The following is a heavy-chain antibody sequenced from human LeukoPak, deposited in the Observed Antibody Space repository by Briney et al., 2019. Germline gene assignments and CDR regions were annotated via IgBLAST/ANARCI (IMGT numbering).Heavy chain of an antibody. CDR2: IYYSGST. CDR1: GGSISSYY. Sequence: SETLSLTCTVSGGSISSYYWSWIRQPPGKGLEWIGYIYYSGSTNYNPSLKSRVTISVDTSKNQFSLKLSSVTAADTAVYYCARWAVVAPPASYWYFDLWGRGTLVTVSS. CDR3: ARWAVVAPPASYWYFDL. V-gene: IGHV4-59*08. J-gene: IGHJ2*01. D-gene: IGHD2-15*01.